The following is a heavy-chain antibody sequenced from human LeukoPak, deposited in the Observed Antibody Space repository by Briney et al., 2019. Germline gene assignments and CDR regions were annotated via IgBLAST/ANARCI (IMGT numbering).Heavy chain of an antibody. V-gene: IGHV3-15*01. CDR3: TPSLLEYDSSGYDYFDY. J-gene: IGHJ4*02. D-gene: IGHD3-22*01. CDR2: IKSKTDGGTT. CDR1: GFTFSNAW. Sequence: GGSLRLSCAASGFTFSNAWMSWVRQAPGKGLEWVGRIKSKTDGGTTDYAAPVKGRFTISRDDSKNTLYLQMNSLKTEDTAVYYCTPSLLEYDSSGYDYFDYWGQGTLVTVSS.